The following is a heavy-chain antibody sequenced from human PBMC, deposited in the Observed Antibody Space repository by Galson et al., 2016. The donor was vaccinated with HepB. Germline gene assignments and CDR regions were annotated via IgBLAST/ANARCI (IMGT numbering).Heavy chain of an antibody. CDR1: GFTFSNYA. CDR3: PSHHSVAVRGNTPNFDY. CDR2: IRGVGGST. Sequence: SLRLSCAASGFTFSNYAMSWVRQAPGKGLEWVSTIRGVGGSTYFADSVKGRFTISRDNSKNLLYLNMNGLRAEDTAVYYCPSHHSVAVRGNTPNFDYWGQGTLVIVSS. D-gene: IGHD3-10*01. J-gene: IGHJ4*02. V-gene: IGHV3-23*01.